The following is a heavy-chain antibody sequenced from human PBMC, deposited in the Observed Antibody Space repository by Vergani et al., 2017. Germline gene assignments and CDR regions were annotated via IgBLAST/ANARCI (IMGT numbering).Heavy chain of an antibody. D-gene: IGHD3-3*01. Sequence: QVQLVQSGAEVKKPGSSVKVSCKASGGTFSSYAISWVRQAPGQGLEWMGGIIPIFGTANYAQKFQGRVTITADESTSTAYMELSSLRSEDTALYYCASRDITIFGVVIIRGYYYYGMDVWGQGTTVTVSS. CDR3: ASRDITIFGVVIIRGYYYYGMDV. J-gene: IGHJ6*02. CDR2: IIPIFGTA. V-gene: IGHV1-69*01. CDR1: GGTFSSYA.